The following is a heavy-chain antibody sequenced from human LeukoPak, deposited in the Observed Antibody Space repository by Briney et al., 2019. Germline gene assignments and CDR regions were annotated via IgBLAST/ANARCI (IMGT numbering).Heavy chain of an antibody. CDR2: INSDGSST. Sequence: GGSLRLSCAASGFTFSSYWMRWVRQAPGKGLVWVSRINSDGSSTSYADSVKGRFTISRDNAKNTLYLQMNSLRAEDTAVYYCARGLHYHDGEPPAGYWGQGTLVTVSS. CDR1: GFTFSSYW. J-gene: IGHJ4*02. V-gene: IGHV3-74*01. CDR3: ARGLHYHDGEPPAGY. D-gene: IGHD4-17*01.